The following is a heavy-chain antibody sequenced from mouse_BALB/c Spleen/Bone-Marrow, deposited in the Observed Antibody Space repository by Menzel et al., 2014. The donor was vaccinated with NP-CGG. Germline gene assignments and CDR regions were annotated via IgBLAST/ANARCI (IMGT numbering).Heavy chain of an antibody. CDR1: GFNIKDTY. D-gene: IGHD1-1*01. V-gene: IGHV14-3*02. Sequence: EVKLVESGAELVKPGASVKLSCTASGFNIKDTYMHWVKQRPEQGPEWIGRIDPANGNTKYDPKFQGKATITADTSSNTAYLQLSSLTSEDTAVYYCAMYYYGSSLFAYWGQGTLVTVSA. CDR3: AMYYYGSSLFAY. CDR2: IDPANGNT. J-gene: IGHJ3*01.